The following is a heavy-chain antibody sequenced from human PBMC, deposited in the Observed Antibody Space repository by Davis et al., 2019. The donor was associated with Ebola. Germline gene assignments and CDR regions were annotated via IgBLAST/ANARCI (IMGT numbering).Heavy chain of an antibody. Sequence: SETLSLTCAVSGGSISSSNWWSCVRQPPGKGLEWIGEIYHSGSTNYNPSLKSRVTISVDKSKNQFSLKLSSVTAADTAVYYCASDRSSGYSSGWYDYWGQGTLVTVSS. CDR1: GGSISSSNW. D-gene: IGHD6-19*01. CDR2: IYHSGST. J-gene: IGHJ4*02. CDR3: ASDRSSGYSSGWYDY. V-gene: IGHV4-4*02.